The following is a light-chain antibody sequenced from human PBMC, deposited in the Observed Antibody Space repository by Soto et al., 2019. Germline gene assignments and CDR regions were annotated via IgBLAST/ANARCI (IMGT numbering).Light chain of an antibody. CDR1: QSVSNNY. V-gene: IGKV3-20*01. Sequence: EVVLTQSPGTLSLSPGERATLSCRASQSVSNNYFAWYQQKPGQAPGLLIFVSSDRATGIPDRFSGSGSGTDFTLTISRLEPEDFAVYYCQQYGSSPPYTFGQGTKLEIK. CDR2: VSS. J-gene: IGKJ2*01. CDR3: QQYGSSPPYT.